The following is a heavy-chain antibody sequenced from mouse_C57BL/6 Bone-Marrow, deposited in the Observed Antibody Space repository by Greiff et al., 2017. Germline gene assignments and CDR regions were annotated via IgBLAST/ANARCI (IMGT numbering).Heavy chain of an antibody. J-gene: IGHJ1*03. CDR1: GYTFTDYY. Sequence: EVQLQQPGPVLVKPGASVKMSCKASGYTFTDYYMNWVKQSHGKSLEWIGVINPYNSGTSYNQKFKGKATLTVDKSSSTAYMELNSLTSEDSAVYYCARAGNWGYFDVWGTGTTVTVSS. D-gene: IGHD4-1*01. CDR3: ARAGNWGYFDV. V-gene: IGHV1-19*01. CDR2: INPYNSGT.